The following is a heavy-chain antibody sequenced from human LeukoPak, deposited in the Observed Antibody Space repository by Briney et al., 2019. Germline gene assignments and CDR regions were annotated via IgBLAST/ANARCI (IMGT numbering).Heavy chain of an antibody. CDR3: AKDPGWNDALRSDY. D-gene: IGHD1-1*01. Sequence: PGGSLRLSCAASGFTFSSYGMHWVRQAPGKGLEWVAFIRYDGSNKYYADSVKGRFTISRDNSKNTLYLQMNSLRAEDTAVYYCAKDPGWNDALRSDYWGQGTLVTVSS. J-gene: IGHJ4*02. CDR2: IRYDGSNK. CDR1: GFTFSSYG. V-gene: IGHV3-30*02.